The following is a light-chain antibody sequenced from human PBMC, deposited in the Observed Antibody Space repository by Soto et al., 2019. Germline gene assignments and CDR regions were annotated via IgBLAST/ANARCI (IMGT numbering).Light chain of an antibody. J-gene: IGKJ4*01. V-gene: IGKV4-1*01. CDR2: WAS. CDR1: QSVLYNSNNKNY. Sequence: DIVMTQSPDSLAVSLGERATINCKSSQSVLYNSNNKNYLAWYQQKPGQPPKLLFYWASARESGVPDRFSGSGSGTDVTLTISSLQADDVAIYHCQQYYVIPVTFGGGTKVEIK. CDR3: QQYYVIPVT.